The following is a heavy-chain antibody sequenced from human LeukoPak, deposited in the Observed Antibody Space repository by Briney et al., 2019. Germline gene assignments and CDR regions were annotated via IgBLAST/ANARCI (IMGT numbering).Heavy chain of an antibody. Sequence: GGPLRLSCAASGFTFSSYAMHWVRQAPGKGLEWVAVISYDGSNKYYADSVKGRFTISRDNSKNTLYLQMNSLRAEDTAVYYCARFIALVHWGQGTLVTVSS. CDR2: ISYDGSNK. V-gene: IGHV3-30*04. D-gene: IGHD2-21*01. CDR3: ARFIALVH. CDR1: GFTFSSYA. J-gene: IGHJ5*02.